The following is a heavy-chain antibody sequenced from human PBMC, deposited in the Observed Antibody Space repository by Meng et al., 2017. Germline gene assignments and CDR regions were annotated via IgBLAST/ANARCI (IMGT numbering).Heavy chain of an antibody. D-gene: IGHD6-13*01. CDR1: GYTFTSYY. V-gene: IGHV1-46*01. CDR2: INPSGGST. J-gene: IGHJ4*02. Sequence: ASVKVSCKASGYTFTSYYMHWVRQAPGQGLEWMGIINPSGGSTSYAQKFQGRVTMTRDTSTSTVYMELSSLRSEDTAVYYCARDLAIVAAAGYYFDYWGQGTLVNGAS. CDR3: ARDLAIVAAAGYYFDY.